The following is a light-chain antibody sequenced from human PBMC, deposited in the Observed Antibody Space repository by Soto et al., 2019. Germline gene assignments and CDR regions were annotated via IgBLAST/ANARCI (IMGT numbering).Light chain of an antibody. CDR2: EVD. V-gene: IGLV2-23*02. J-gene: IGLJ2*01. Sequence: QSALTQPASASGSPGQSITISCTGTTNDVGNYDRVSWYQQHPDKVPRLLIYEVDKRPSGVPNRFSGSKSGTTASLTISALQADDEADYYCCSYAGSRFVVFGGGTKLTVL. CDR3: CSYAGSRFVV. CDR1: TNDVGNYDR.